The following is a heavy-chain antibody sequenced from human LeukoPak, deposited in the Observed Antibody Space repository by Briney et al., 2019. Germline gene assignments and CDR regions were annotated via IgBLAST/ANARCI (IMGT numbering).Heavy chain of an antibody. CDR1: GFTFSNYG. J-gene: IGHJ6*02. Sequence: GRSLRLSCAASGFTFSNYGMHWVRQAPGKGLEWVAVIWYDGSNKYYADSVKGRFTISRDNSKNTLYLQMNSLRAEDTAVYYCAKDRQGTGYYYYYGMDVWGQGTTVTVSS. D-gene: IGHD1-1*01. V-gene: IGHV3-33*06. CDR2: IWYDGSNK. CDR3: AKDRQGTGYYYYYGMDV.